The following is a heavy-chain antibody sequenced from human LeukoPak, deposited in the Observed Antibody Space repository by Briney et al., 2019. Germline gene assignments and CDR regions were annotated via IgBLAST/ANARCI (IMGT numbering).Heavy chain of an antibody. D-gene: IGHD2-15*01. V-gene: IGHV5-51*01. CDR3: ARSQGGCSDGSCYYNGMDV. CDR1: GYSITTYW. Sequence: GESLKIFCKGAGYSITTYWIGYVGQMAGKRLEWRGIIYPGDSDTSYRASLQGKVTISVDKSISTAYLQWSSLNASDSAMYYCARSQGGCSDGSCYYNGMDVWGQGTTVTVSS. J-gene: IGHJ6*02. CDR2: IYPGDSDT.